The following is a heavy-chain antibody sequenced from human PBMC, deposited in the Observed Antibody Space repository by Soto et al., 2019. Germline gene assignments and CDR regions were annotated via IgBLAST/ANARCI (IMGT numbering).Heavy chain of an antibody. CDR3: AKGIDFGDYGIDF. CDR2: ISGSGDRT. V-gene: IGHV3-23*01. CDR1: GFTFSSYG. Sequence: GGSLRLSCAASGFTFSSYGMNWVRQAPGKGLEWVSAISGSGDRTYYSDSVKGRFTISRDNSKSTLYLQMNSLRAEDTAIYYCAKGIDFGDYGIDFWDQGTLVTVSS. D-gene: IGHD4-17*01. J-gene: IGHJ4*02.